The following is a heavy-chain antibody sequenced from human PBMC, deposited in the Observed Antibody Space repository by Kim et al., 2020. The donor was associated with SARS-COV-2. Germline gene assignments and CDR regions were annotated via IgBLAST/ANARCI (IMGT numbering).Heavy chain of an antibody. J-gene: IGHJ4*02. D-gene: IGHD3-16*02. Sequence: GESLKISCKGSGYSFTSYWIGWVRQMPGKGLEWMGIIYPGDSDTRYSPSFQGQVTIPADKSIITAYLHSSSLKASDTAMYYCARHSGLPYDYILGSYRYTLDDWGPGTLVTVSS. CDR2: IYPGDSDT. CDR1: GYSFTSYW. V-gene: IGHV5-51*01. CDR3: ARHSGLPYDYILGSYRYTLDD.